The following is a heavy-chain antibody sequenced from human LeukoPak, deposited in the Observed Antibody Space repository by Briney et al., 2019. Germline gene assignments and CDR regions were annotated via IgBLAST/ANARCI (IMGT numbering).Heavy chain of an antibody. CDR1: GFTVGNNY. CDR2: IYSGGST. V-gene: IGHV3-53*01. J-gene: IGHJ4*02. CDR3: ARASYYDSSGYYVSHPFDY. D-gene: IGHD3-22*01. Sequence: GGSLRLSCAASGFTVGNNYMSWVRQAPGKGLEWVSIIYSGGSTYYADSVKGRFTISRDNSKNTLHLQMKSLRADDTAVYYCARASYYDSSGYYVSHPFDYWGQGTLVTVSS.